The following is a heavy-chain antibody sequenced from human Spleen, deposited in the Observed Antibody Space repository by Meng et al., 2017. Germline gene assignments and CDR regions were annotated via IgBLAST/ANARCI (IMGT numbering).Heavy chain of an antibody. V-gene: IGHV3-74*01. Sequence: EVQLVESGGGLVQPGGSLRLSCAASGFTFSDYYMSWIRQVPGQGLVWVSRINPDGSSTSYADSVKGRFTISRDNAKNTLYLQMTSLRAEDTAVYYCSKDYTGSDDYWGQGTLVTVSS. CDR2: INPDGSST. J-gene: IGHJ4*02. CDR1: GFTFSDYY. D-gene: IGHD5-12*01. CDR3: SKDYTGSDDY.